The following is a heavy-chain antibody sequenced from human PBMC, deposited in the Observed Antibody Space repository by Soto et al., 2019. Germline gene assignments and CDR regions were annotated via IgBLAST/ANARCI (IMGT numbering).Heavy chain of an antibody. J-gene: IGHJ5*02. CDR2: ISAYNGNT. V-gene: IGHV1-18*01. CDR1: GYTFTSYG. Sequence: ASVKVSCKASGYTFTSYGISWVRQAPGQGLEWMGWISAYNGNTNYAQKLQGRVTMTTDTSTSTAYMELRSLRSDDTAVYYCAIVVVVAATPRWFDPWGQGTLVTVSS. D-gene: IGHD2-15*01. CDR3: AIVVVVAATPRWFDP.